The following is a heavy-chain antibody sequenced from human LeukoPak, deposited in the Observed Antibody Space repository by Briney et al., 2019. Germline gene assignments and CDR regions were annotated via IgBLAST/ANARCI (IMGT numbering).Heavy chain of an antibody. J-gene: IGHJ4*02. V-gene: IGHV3-7*01. D-gene: IGHD6-13*01. CDR3: ARDPGSSWPDY. CDR1: GFPFSSYW. CDR2: IKQDGSKK. Sequence: GGSLRLSCVASGFPFSSYWMTWVRQAPGKGLEWVANIKQDGSKKSYVDSVKGRFTISRDNAKNSLYLQMNSLRAEDTAVYYCARDPGSSWPDYWGQGTLVTVSS.